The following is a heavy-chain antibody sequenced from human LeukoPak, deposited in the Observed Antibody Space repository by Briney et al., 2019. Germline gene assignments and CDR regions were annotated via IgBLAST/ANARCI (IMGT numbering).Heavy chain of an antibody. Sequence: GGSLRLSCAASGFTFSSYAMSWVRQAPGKGLEWVSAISGSGCSTYYADSVKGRFTISRDNSKNTLYLQMNSLRAEDTAVYYCAKDRGHGYGDYRSFLLDVWGKATTVTVSS. CDR1: GFTFSSYA. V-gene: IGHV3-23*01. J-gene: IGHJ6*04. CDR3: AKDRGHGYGDYRSFLLDV. D-gene: IGHD4-17*01. CDR2: ISGSGCST.